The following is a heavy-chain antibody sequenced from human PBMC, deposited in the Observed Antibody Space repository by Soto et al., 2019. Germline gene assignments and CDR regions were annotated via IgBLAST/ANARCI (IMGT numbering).Heavy chain of an antibody. CDR3: AKSPVQYYDFWCGYYTPPSSGAFDI. V-gene: IGHV3-23*01. J-gene: IGHJ3*02. CDR1: GFTFSSYA. Sequence: EVQLLESGGGLVQPGGSLRLSCAASGFTFSSYAMSWVRQAPGKGLEWVSAISGSGGSTYYADSVKGRFTISRDNSKNTLFLQMNSMRAEDTAVYYCAKSPVQYYDFWCGYYTPPSSGAFDIWGQGTMVTVSS. CDR2: ISGSGGST. D-gene: IGHD3-3*01.